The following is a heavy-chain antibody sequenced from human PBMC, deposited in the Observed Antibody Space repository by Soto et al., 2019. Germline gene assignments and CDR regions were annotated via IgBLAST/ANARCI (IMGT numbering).Heavy chain of an antibody. CDR3: ARSRLRRGNQYNWFDP. Sequence: QVQLQESGPGLVKPSQTLSLTCTVSGGSISSGGYYWSWIRQHPGKGLEWIGYIYYSGSTYYNPSLQSRVTISVDTSKNQFSLKLSSVTAADTAVYYCARSRLRRGNQYNWFDPWGQGTLVTVSS. D-gene: IGHD3-16*01. CDR1: GGSISSGGYY. J-gene: IGHJ5*02. V-gene: IGHV4-31*03. CDR2: IYYSGST.